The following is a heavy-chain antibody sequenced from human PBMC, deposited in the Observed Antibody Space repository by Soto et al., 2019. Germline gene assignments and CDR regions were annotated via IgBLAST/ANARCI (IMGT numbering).Heavy chain of an antibody. V-gene: IGHV3-15*07. CDR1: GFIFSHAW. J-gene: IGHJ5*02. CDR2: VKNNGGAT. Sequence: EVQLVESGGYLVKPGGSLRLSCAASGFIFSHAWFHWVRQPPGKGLELVGRVKNNGGATDYAASVKGRFTISRDDSKDTVYLQMSSRRTADTVIYYCAAALGPAYDSNNGFDPWGQGTLVTVSS. CDR3: AAALGPAYDSNNGFDP. D-gene: IGHD1-1*01.